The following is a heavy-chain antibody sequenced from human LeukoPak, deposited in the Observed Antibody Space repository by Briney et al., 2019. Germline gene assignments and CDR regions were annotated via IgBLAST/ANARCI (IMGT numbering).Heavy chain of an antibody. Sequence: PGGSLRLSCAASGFIFRSYSMHWVRQAPGKGLEWVSSISDSGHTSYPDSLKGRFNISRDNAKSSLYLQMNSLRAEDTAVYYCARDLVVGGFRSWAFDIWGQGTMVTVSS. D-gene: IGHD2-15*01. J-gene: IGHJ3*02. CDR3: ARDLVVGGFRSWAFDI. V-gene: IGHV3-69-1*02. CDR1: GFIFRSYS. CDR2: ISDSGHT.